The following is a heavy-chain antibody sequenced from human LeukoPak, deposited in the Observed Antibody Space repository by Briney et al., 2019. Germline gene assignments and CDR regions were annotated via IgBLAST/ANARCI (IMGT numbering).Heavy chain of an antibody. CDR2: ICYSGST. CDR3: ARLYGSGSSLYFDY. CDR1: GGSISSSSYY. V-gene: IGHV4-39*07. D-gene: IGHD3-10*01. Sequence: SETLSLTCTVSGGSISSSSYYWGWLRQPPGKGLEWIGSICYSGSTYYNPSLKSRVTISVDTSKNQFSLKLSSVTAADTAVYYCARLYGSGSSLYFDYWGQGTLVTVSS. J-gene: IGHJ4*02.